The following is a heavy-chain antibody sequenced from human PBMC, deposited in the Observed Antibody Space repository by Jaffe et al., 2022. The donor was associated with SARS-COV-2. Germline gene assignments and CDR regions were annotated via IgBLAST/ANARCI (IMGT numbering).Heavy chain of an antibody. CDR2: MNQDGSGK. D-gene: IGHD2-8*01. V-gene: IGHV3-7*03. CDR1: RFTFSTYW. CDR3: ARDNLRTSPSF. Sequence: EVQLVESGGGLVQPGGSLRLSCAASRFTFSTYWRSWVRQAPGKGLEWVASMNQDGSGKYYVDSVKGRFTISRDSANDSLYLQMNSLRAEDTAVYYCARDNLRTSPSFWGQGTLVTVSS. J-gene: IGHJ4*02.